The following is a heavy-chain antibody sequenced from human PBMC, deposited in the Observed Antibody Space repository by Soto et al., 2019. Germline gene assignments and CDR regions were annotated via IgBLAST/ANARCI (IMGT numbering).Heavy chain of an antibody. CDR2: ISYDGSNK. D-gene: IGHD5-12*01. V-gene: IGHV3-30-3*01. Sequence: QVQLVESGGGVVQPGRSLRLSCAASGFTFSSYAMHWVRQAPGKGLEWVAVISYDGSNKYYADSVKGRFTISRDNSXNXXYLQMNSLRAEDTAVYYCARVWEWLRSNYYYGMDVWGQGTTVTVSS. J-gene: IGHJ6*02. CDR1: GFTFSSYA. CDR3: ARVWEWLRSNYYYGMDV.